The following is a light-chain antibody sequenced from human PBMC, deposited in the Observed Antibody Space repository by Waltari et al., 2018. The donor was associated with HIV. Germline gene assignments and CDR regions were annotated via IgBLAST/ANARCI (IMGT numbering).Light chain of an antibody. V-gene: IGKV3-11*01. CDR1: QSLSNY. CDR2: DAS. Sequence: EIVLSQSPASLPLSPGERATLSCRASQSLSNYLAWYQQKPGQAPRLLIYDASTRVTGIPARFRGSGSGTDFTLTISSLDPGDFAIYYCQHRGDWYTFGQGTKLEI. J-gene: IGKJ2*01. CDR3: QHRGDWYT.